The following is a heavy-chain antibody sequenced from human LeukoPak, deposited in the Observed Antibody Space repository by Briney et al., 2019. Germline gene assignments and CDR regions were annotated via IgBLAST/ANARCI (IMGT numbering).Heavy chain of an antibody. CDR1: GYTFTSYD. Sequence: ASVKVSCKASGYTFTSYDINWVRQATGQGLEWMGWMNPNSGNTGYAQKFQGRVTMTRNTSISTAYMELSSLRSEDTAVYYCARGITAVARGGKRGFSDWFDPWGQGTLVTVSS. CDR3: ARGITAVARGGKRGFSDWFDP. V-gene: IGHV1-8*01. J-gene: IGHJ5*02. CDR2: MNPNSGNT. D-gene: IGHD2-15*01.